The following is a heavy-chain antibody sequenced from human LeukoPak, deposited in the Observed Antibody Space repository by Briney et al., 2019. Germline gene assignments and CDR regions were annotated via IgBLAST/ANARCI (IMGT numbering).Heavy chain of an antibody. CDR3: ARAPYDSSGYYLGPYYYYYGMDV. V-gene: IGHV1-69*04. D-gene: IGHD3-22*01. J-gene: IGHJ6*02. CDR1: GGTFSSYA. CDR2: IIPIFGIA. Sequence: SVKVSCKASGGTFSSYAISWVRQAPGQGLEWMGRIIPIFGIANYAQKFQGRVTITADKSTSTAYMELSSLRSEDTAVYYCARAPYDSSGYYLGPYYYYYGMDVWGQRTTVTVSS.